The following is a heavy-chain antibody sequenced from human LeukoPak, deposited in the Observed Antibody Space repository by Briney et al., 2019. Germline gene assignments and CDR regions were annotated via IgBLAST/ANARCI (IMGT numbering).Heavy chain of an antibody. V-gene: IGHV3-30*02. D-gene: IGHD2-15*01. CDR3: AKLTRSDSSGGGY. CDR1: GFTFSSYG. Sequence: GGSLRLSCAASGFTFSSYGMHWVRQAPGKGLEWVAFIRYDGSNKYYADSVKGRFTISRDNSKNTLYLQMNSLRAEDTAVYYCAKLTRSDSSGGGYWGQGTLVTVSS. CDR2: IRYDGSNK. J-gene: IGHJ4*02.